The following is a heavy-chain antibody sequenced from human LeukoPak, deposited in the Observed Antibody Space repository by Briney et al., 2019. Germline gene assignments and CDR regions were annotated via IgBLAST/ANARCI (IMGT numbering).Heavy chain of an antibody. J-gene: IGHJ4*02. D-gene: IGHD6-19*01. V-gene: IGHV4-59*01. Sequence: PSETLSLTCTVSGGSISSCYWSWIRQPPGKGLEWIGYIYYSGSTNYNPSHKSRVTISVDTSKNQFSLKLSSVTAADTAVYYCASGARRAYSSGWYYFDYWGQGTLVTVSS. CDR1: GGSISSCY. CDR3: ASGARRAYSSGWYYFDY. CDR2: IYYSGST.